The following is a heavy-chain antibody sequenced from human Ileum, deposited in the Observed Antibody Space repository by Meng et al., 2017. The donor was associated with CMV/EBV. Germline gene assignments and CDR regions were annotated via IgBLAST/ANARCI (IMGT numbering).Heavy chain of an antibody. J-gene: IGHJ4*02. Sequence: HITLREACPALVKPTQTLTLTFTFPGFSFPTDGVAVGWIRQPPGKALEWLALIYWNDVEHYSPSLKSRLTITKDTSKDQVVLNMANMDPVDTGTYYCIYGVAIFWGQGTLVTVSS. D-gene: IGHD2-15*01. CDR1: GFSFPTDGVA. CDR3: IYGVAIF. CDR2: IYWNDVE. V-gene: IGHV2-5*04.